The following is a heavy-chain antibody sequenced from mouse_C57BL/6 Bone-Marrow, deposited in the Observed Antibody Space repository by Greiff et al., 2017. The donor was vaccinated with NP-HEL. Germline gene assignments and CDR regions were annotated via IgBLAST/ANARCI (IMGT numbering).Heavy chain of an antibody. CDR3: ATWGNPWFAY. Sequence: QLQESGPELVKPGASVKLSCKASGYTFTSYDINWVKQRPGPGLEWIGWIYPSDGSTKYNEKFKGKATLTVDTSSSTAYMELHSLTSEGSAVYFCATWGNPWFAYWGQGTLVTVSA. D-gene: IGHD2-1*01. CDR1: GYTFTSYD. J-gene: IGHJ3*01. V-gene: IGHV1-85*01. CDR2: IYPSDGST.